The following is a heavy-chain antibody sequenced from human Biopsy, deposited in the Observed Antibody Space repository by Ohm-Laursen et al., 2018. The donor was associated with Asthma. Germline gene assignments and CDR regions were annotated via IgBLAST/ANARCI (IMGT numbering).Heavy chain of an antibody. CDR3: AKGGGDIVVVISATTLDY. J-gene: IGHJ4*02. CDR1: GFTFSSYA. V-gene: IGHV3-23*01. CDR2: ISGSGGST. Sequence: SLRLSCAAAGFTFSSYAMHWVRQAPGKGLEWVSAISGSGGSTYYADSVKGRSTISRDNSKNTLYLQMNSLRAEDTAVYYCAKGGGDIVVVISATTLDYWGQGALVTVSS. D-gene: IGHD2-15*01.